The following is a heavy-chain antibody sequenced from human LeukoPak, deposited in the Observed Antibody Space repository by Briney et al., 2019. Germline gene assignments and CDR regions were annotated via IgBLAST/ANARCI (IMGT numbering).Heavy chain of an antibody. J-gene: IGHJ4*02. CDR1: GGSISSYY. CDR2: IYYSGST. Sequence: SETLSLTCTVSGGSISSYYWSWIRQPPGKGLEWIGYIYYSGSTNYNPSLKSRVTISVDTSKNQFSLKLSSVTAADTAVYYCARGIGHRFFDYWGQGTLVTVS. V-gene: IGHV4-59*01. CDR3: ARGIGHRFFDY. D-gene: IGHD3-10*01.